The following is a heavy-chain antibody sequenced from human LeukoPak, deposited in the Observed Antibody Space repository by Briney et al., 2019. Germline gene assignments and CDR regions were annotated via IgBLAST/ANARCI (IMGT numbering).Heavy chain of an antibody. CDR2: INPNSGGT. D-gene: IGHD6-13*01. Sequence: ASVKVSCKGSGFTFTGYYMHWVRQAPGQGLEWMGWINPNSGGTNYAQKFQGRVTMTRDTSISTAYMELSRLRSDDTAVYYCARADSSSWYYFDYWGQGTLVTVSS. CDR3: ARADSSSWYYFDY. CDR1: GFTFTGYY. J-gene: IGHJ4*02. V-gene: IGHV1-2*02.